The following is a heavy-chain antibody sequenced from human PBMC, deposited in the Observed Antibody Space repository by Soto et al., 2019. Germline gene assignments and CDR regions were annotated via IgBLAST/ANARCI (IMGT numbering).Heavy chain of an antibody. CDR2: IYPGDSDT. Sequence: GESLKISCKGSGYSFTSYWIGWVRQMPGKGLEWMGIIYPGDSDTRYSPSFQGQVTISADKSISTAYLQWSSLKASDTAMYYCASTILSSGWIYGMDVWGQGTTVTVSS. J-gene: IGHJ6*02. V-gene: IGHV5-51*01. CDR1: GYSFTSYW. CDR3: ASTILSSGWIYGMDV. D-gene: IGHD6-19*01.